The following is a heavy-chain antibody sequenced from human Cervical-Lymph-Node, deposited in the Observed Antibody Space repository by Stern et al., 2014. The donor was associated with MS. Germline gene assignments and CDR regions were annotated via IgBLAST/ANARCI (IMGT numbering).Heavy chain of an antibody. J-gene: IGHJ6*02. V-gene: IGHV3-21*01. CDR3: TRDRAAAARAGGMDV. CDR1: GFIFGAYD. D-gene: IGHD6-25*01. CDR2: ISRSSSYL. Sequence: EDQLVESGGGLVQPGGSLRLSCATSGFIFGAYDMNWVRQAPGKGLEWVSYISRSSSYLYYTDSVKGRFTISRDNAKNSLYLQMNSLRVEDTAVYYCTRDRAAAARAGGMDVWGQGTTITVSS.